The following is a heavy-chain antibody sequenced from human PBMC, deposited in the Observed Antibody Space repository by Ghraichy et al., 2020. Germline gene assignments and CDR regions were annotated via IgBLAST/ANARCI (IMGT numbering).Heavy chain of an antibody. D-gene: IGHD2-2*01. CDR1: GGSISSGGYY. CDR3: ASTLGYCSSTSCKVHGMDV. Sequence: SETLSLTCTVSGGSISSGGYYWSWIRQHPGKGLEWIGYIYYSGSTYYNPSLKSRVTISVDTSKNQFSLKLSSVTAADTAVYYCASTLGYCSSTSCKVHGMDVWGQGTTVTVSS. V-gene: IGHV4-31*03. J-gene: IGHJ6*02. CDR2: IYYSGST.